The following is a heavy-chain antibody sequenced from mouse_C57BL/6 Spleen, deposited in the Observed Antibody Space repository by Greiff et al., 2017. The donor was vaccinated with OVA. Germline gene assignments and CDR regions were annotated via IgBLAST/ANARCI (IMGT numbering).Heavy chain of an antibody. Sequence: VQLVESGGGLVKPGGSLKLSCAASGFTFSDYGMHWVRQAPEKGLEWVAYISSGSSTIYYAETVKGRFTFSRDNAKNTLFLQMTSLRSVDTAMYYCANDGYYVYAMDYWGQGTSVTVSS. CDR2: ISSGSSTI. V-gene: IGHV5-17*01. CDR3: ANDGYYVYAMDY. D-gene: IGHD2-3*01. J-gene: IGHJ4*01. CDR1: GFTFSDYG.